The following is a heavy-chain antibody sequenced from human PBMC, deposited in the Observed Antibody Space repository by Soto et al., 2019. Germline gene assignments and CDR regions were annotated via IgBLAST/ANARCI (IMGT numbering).Heavy chain of an antibody. V-gene: IGHV1-18*01. CDR2: ISAYNGNT. J-gene: IGHJ4*02. Sequence: QVQLVQSGAEVKKPGASVTVSCKASGYTFTSYGISWVRQAPRKGLEWMGWISAYNGNTNYAQELQGRVTMTTDTSTSTAYMELRSLRYDNTAAYSCAGESPPFGYWGQGTLVTVSS. CDR1: GYTFTSYG. CDR3: AGESPPFGY.